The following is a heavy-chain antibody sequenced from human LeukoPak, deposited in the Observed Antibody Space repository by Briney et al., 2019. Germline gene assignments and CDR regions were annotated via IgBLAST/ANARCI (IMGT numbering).Heavy chain of an antibody. V-gene: IGHV3-23*01. Sequence: GGSLRLSCAASGFTFSSYAMSWVRQAPGKGLEWVSAISGSGGSTYYADSVEGRFTISRDNSKNTLYLQMNSLRAEDTAVYYCAMAYYDSSEYYYGMDVWGQGTTVTVSS. CDR1: GFTFSSYA. D-gene: IGHD3-22*01. CDR3: AMAYYDSSEYYYGMDV. CDR2: ISGSGGST. J-gene: IGHJ6*02.